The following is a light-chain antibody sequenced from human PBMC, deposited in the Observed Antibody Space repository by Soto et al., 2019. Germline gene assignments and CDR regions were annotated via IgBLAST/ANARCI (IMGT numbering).Light chain of an antibody. CDR2: GAS. CDR3: QQYDEWPPSYT. Sequence: EIMMTQSPATLSVSPGERATLSCRASQSVSSNLAWYQQKPGQAPRLLIYGASTRATGIPAKISGSGSGTEFTLTISSLQSEDFAVYSCQQYDEWPPSYTVGQGTKLEIK. V-gene: IGKV3-15*01. CDR1: QSVSSN. J-gene: IGKJ2*01.